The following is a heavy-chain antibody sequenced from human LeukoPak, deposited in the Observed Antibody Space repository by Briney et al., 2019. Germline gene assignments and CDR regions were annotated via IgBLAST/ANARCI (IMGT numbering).Heavy chain of an antibody. CDR1: GYSISSGYY. D-gene: IGHD5-12*01. CDR3: ARPTVSYSGYVFRS. CDR2: IYHSGST. Sequence: SETLSLTCTVSGYSISSGYYWGWIRQPPGKGLEWMGSIYHSGSTYYNPSLKSRVTISVDTSKNQFSLKLSSVTAADTAVYYCARPTVSYSGYVFRSWGQGTLVTVSS. V-gene: IGHV4-38-2*02. J-gene: IGHJ4*02.